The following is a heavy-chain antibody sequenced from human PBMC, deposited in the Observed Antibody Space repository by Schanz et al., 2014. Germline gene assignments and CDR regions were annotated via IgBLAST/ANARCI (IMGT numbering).Heavy chain of an antibody. J-gene: IGHJ4*02. D-gene: IGHD3-3*01. Sequence: QVHLLESGGGLVEPGGSLRLSCAASGFSFSDYWMSWVRQAPGKGLEWVSAISASGGTTYYADSVKGRFTMSRDNAKNSVFLQMNSLRAEDTAVYYCVRDSFFAFDYWGQGTLVTVSS. CDR2: ISASGGTT. V-gene: IGHV3-11*04. CDR1: GFSFSDYW. CDR3: VRDSFFAFDY.